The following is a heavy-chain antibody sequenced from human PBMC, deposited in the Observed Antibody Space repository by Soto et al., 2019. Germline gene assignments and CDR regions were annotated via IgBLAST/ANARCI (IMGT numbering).Heavy chain of an antibody. Sequence: PSETLSLTCAVSGGSISTSNWWSWVRQPPGKGLEWIGEVYRTGSTNYNPSLESRLTISVDKSKNQFSLKLTSVTAEDTAVYYCTARYYYYDSSGYPAEYFQHWGQGTLVTVSS. CDR1: GGSISTSNW. D-gene: IGHD3-22*01. V-gene: IGHV4-4*02. CDR3: TARYYYYDSSGYPAEYFQH. J-gene: IGHJ1*01. CDR2: VYRTGST.